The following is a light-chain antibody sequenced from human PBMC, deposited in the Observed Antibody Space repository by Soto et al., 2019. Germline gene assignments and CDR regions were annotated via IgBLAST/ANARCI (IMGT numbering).Light chain of an antibody. CDR1: QSISSW. CDR2: GTS. V-gene: IGKV1-39*01. Sequence: DIQMTQSPSTLSASVGDRVTITCRASQSISSWLAWYQQKPGKAPKLLIHGTSSLHSGVPSRFSGGGSGRDFTLTISILQPEDFATYYCQQSFTTPWTFGQGTKVDIK. CDR3: QQSFTTPWT. J-gene: IGKJ1*01.